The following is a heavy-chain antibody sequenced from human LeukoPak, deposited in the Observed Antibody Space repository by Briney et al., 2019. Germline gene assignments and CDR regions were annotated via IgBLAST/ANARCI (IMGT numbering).Heavy chain of an antibody. Sequence: GGSLRLSCTASEFTFGDYAMSWFRQAPGKGLEWVGLIRSEIFGGTTEYAASVKGRFTISRDDSKSIAYLQMNSLQTEDTAVYYCTRDGGGSYCFDHWGQGTLVTVSS. V-gene: IGHV3-49*03. CDR1: EFTFGDYA. CDR3: TRDGGGSYCFDH. D-gene: IGHD1-26*01. J-gene: IGHJ4*02. CDR2: IRSEIFGGTT.